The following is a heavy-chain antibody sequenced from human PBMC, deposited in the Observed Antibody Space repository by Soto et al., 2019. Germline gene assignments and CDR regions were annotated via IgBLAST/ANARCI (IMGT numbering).Heavy chain of an antibody. CDR2: INAGNGNT. Sequence: GASVKVSCKASGYTFTSYAMHWVRQAPGQRLEWMGWINAGNGNTKYSQKFQGRVIITRDTSASTAYMELSSLRSEDTAVYYCATAIADDAFDIWGRGTMVTVSS. D-gene: IGHD2-2*01. V-gene: IGHV1-3*01. J-gene: IGHJ3*02. CDR3: ATAIADDAFDI. CDR1: GYTFTSYA.